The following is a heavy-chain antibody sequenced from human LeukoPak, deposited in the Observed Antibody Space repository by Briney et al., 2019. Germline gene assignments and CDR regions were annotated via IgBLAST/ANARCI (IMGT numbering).Heavy chain of an antibody. D-gene: IGHD2-2*01. V-gene: IGHV1-2*02. J-gene: IGHJ4*02. CDR1: GYTFTGYY. CDR2: INPNSGGT. Sequence: ASVKVSCKASGYTFTGYYMHWVRQAPGQGLEWMGWINPNSGGTNYAQKFQGRVTMTRDTSISTAYMELSRLRSDDTAVYYCARQGYCSSTSCSRVSAFDCWGQGTLVTVSS. CDR3: ARQGYCSSTSCSRVSAFDC.